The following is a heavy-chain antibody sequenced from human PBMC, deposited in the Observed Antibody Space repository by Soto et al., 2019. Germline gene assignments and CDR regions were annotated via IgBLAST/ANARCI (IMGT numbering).Heavy chain of an antibody. V-gene: IGHV3-23*01. CDR1: GFTFSSYV. CDR3: TRAETGAPNAFDL. D-gene: IGHD3-9*01. CDR2: ISESGGTT. J-gene: IGHJ3*01. Sequence: EVQLLESGGGLVQPGGSLRLSCAASGFTFSSYVMSWVRQAPGKGLERVSGISESGGTTYHADSVKGRFTISRDNSKNPLHLQMSRMGGEVAAVYYCTRAETGAPNAFDLWGQGTMVTVSS.